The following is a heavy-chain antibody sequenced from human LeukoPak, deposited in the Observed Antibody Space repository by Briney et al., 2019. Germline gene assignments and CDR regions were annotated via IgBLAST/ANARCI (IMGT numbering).Heavy chain of an antibody. V-gene: IGHV3-23*01. Sequence: GGSLRLSCAASGFTFSSYAMSWVRQAPGKGLEWVSAISGSGGSTYYADSVKGRFTISRDNSKNTLYLQMNSLRAEDPALYYCAKYLRDFWTGYYFDYWGQGTLVTVSS. J-gene: IGHJ4*02. CDR3: AKYLRDFWTGYYFDY. D-gene: IGHD3/OR15-3a*01. CDR1: GFTFSSYA. CDR2: ISGSGGST.